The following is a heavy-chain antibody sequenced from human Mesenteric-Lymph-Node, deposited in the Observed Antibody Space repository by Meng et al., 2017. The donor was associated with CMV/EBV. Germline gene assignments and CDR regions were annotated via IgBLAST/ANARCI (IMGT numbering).Heavy chain of an antibody. CDR1: GFTFSTYA. CDR3: ARGGWELDYFDY. CDR2: ISSSSSYI. D-gene: IGHD1-26*01. V-gene: IGHV3-21*01. Sequence: GGSLRLSCAASGFTFSTYAMHWVRQAPGKGLEWVSSISSSSSYIYYADSVKGRFTISRDNAKNSLYLQMNSLRAEDTAVYYCARGGWELDYFDYWGQGTLVTVSS. J-gene: IGHJ4*02.